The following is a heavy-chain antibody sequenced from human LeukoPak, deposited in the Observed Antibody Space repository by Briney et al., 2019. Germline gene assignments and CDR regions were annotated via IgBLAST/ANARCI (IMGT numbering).Heavy chain of an antibody. CDR3: ARGGKGVITLYYYYYMDV. Sequence: SETLSLTCTVSGGSISSYYWSRIRQPPGKGLEWIGYIYYSGSTNYNPSLKSRVTISVDTSKNQFSLKMSSVTAADTAVYYCARGGKGVITLYYYYYMDVWGKGTTVTVSS. V-gene: IGHV4-59*12. CDR2: IYYSGST. CDR1: GGSISSYY. J-gene: IGHJ6*03. D-gene: IGHD3-22*01.